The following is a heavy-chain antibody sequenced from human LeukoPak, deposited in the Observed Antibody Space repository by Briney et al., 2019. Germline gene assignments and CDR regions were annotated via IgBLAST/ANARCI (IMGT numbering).Heavy chain of an antibody. CDR1: GFTFSSYS. J-gene: IGHJ4*02. CDR2: ISSSSSYI. Sequence: GGSLRLSCAASGFTFSSYSMNWVRQAPGKGLEWVSSISSSSSYIYYADPVKGRFTISRDNAKNSLYLQMNSLRAEDTAVYYCARGMDYYDSSGYYQPEDYWGQGTLVTVSS. V-gene: IGHV3-21*01. CDR3: ARGMDYYDSSGYYQPEDY. D-gene: IGHD3-22*01.